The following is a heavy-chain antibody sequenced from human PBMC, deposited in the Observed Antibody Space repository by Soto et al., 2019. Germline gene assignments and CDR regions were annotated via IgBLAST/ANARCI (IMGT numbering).Heavy chain of an antibody. D-gene: IGHD5-18*01. Sequence: SVKFSCRASRVTFRSYARSWVRQPHGQGHEWIGGIIPILSTSNSAPNFQGRVTITADESTSTAYMELSSLRSDATAVDYGAREVGYSYHFLGQGTLVTVSA. CDR3: AREVGYSYHF. CDR1: RVTFRSYA. J-gene: IGHJ4*02. V-gene: IGHV1-69*13. CDR2: IIPILSTS.